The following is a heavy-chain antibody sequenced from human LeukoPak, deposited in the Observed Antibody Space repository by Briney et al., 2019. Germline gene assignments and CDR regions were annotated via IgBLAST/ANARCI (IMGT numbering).Heavy chain of an antibody. CDR2: ISYDGSNK. V-gene: IGHV3-30-3*01. D-gene: IGHD2-15*01. Sequence: GRSLRLSCAASGFTFSSYAMHWVRQAPGKGLEWVAVISYDGSNKYYADSVKGRFTISRDNSKNTLYLQMNSLRAEDTAVYYCARDGERYCSGGSCYFTNWFDPWDQGTLVTVSS. CDR3: ARDGERYCSGGSCYFTNWFDP. J-gene: IGHJ5*02. CDR1: GFTFSSYA.